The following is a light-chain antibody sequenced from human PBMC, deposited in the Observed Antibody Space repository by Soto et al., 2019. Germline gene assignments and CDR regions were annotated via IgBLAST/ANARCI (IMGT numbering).Light chain of an antibody. CDR1: QSVSSSY. Sequence: EIVLTQSPGTLSLSPGERATLSCRASQSVSSSYLAWYQQKPGQAPRLLIYGASGRATGIPGRFSASGSGTYFTLTISRMESEAFSVFYCQQYGSSPPWTFGRGSKVDIK. CDR3: QQYGSSPPWT. CDR2: GAS. J-gene: IGKJ1*01. V-gene: IGKV3-20*01.